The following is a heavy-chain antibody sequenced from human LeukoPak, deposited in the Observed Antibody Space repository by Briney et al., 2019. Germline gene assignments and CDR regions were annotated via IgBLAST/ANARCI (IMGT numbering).Heavy chain of an antibody. CDR2: ITSSGATT. D-gene: IGHD5-24*01. CDR3: AKEFIAGDGHVDCDS. Sequence: PGGPLRLSCAASGFTISTYAMTWVRQAPGKGLEWVSSITSSGATTYYADSVKGRFTISRDISKNTLYLQMNSLTAEDSAVYYCAKEFIAGDGHVDCDSWGQGTLVTVSS. V-gene: IGHV3-23*01. J-gene: IGHJ4*02. CDR1: GFTISTYA.